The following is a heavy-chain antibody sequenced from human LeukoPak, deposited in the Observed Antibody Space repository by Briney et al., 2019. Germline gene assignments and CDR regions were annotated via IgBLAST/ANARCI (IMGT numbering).Heavy chain of an antibody. V-gene: IGHV3-74*01. CDR3: AKDYDSSGYYWVFDY. Sequence: GGSLRLSCAASGFTFSSYWMHWVRQAPGKGLVWVSRINSDGSSTSYADSVKGRFTISRDNAKNTLYLQMNSLRAEDTAVYYCAKDYDSSGYYWVFDYWGQGTLVTVSS. D-gene: IGHD3-22*01. CDR1: GFTFSSYW. CDR2: INSDGSST. J-gene: IGHJ4*02.